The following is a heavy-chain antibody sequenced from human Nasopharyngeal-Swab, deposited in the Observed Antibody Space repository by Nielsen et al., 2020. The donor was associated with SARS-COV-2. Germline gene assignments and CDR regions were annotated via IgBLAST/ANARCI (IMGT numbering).Heavy chain of an antibody. V-gene: IGHV2-70*01. CDR1: GFSLSTSGMC. J-gene: IGHJ3*02. CDR2: IDWDDDK. Sequence: SGPTPVTPTQTLTLTCTFSGFSLSTSGMCVSWIRQPPGKSLEWLALIDWDDDKYYSTSLKTRLTISKDTSKNQVVLTVTDMDPVDTATYYCARTPPTIAAHAFDIWGQGTMVTVSS. D-gene: IGHD6-13*01. CDR3: ARTPPTIAAHAFDI.